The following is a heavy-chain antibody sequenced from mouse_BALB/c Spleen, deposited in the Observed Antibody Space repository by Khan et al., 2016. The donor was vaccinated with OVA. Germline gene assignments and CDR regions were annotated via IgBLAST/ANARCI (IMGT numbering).Heavy chain of an antibody. J-gene: IGHJ2*01. Sequence: EVQLQESGPGLVKPSQSLSLTCTVTGYSITSDYAWNWIRQFPGNKLEWMGYISYSGRTSYNPSLKSRISITRDPSKNQFFLQLKSVTTEDTATYYCARSVTITTVVATDFDYWGQGTTLTVAS. CDR1: GYSITSDYA. V-gene: IGHV3-2*02. CDR2: ISYSGRT. CDR3: ARSVTITTVVATDFDY. D-gene: IGHD1-1*01.